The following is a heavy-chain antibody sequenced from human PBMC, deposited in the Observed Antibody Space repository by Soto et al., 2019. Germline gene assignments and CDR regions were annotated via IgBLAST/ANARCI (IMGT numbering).Heavy chain of an antibody. CDR2: ISSSSSYI. CDR1: GFTFSSYS. Sequence: GGSLRLSCAASGFTFSSYSMNWVRQAPGKGLEWVSSISSSSSYIYYADSVKGRFTISRDNAKNSLYLQMNSLRAEDTAVYYCAREKIYYASSGYYYVYGMDVRGQGTTVT. D-gene: IGHD3-22*01. CDR3: AREKIYYASSGYYYVYGMDV. V-gene: IGHV3-21*01. J-gene: IGHJ6*02.